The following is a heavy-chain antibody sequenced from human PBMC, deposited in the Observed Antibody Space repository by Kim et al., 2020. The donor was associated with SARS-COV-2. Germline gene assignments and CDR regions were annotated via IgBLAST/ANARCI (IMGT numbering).Heavy chain of an antibody. Sequence: SVKVSCKASGGTFSSYAISWVRQAPGQGLEWMGGIIPIFGTANYAQKFQGRVTITADESTSTAYMELSSLRSEDTAVYYCARPGGNWNFFNDAFDIWGQGTMVTVSS. CDR1: GGTFSSYA. D-gene: IGHD1-7*01. CDR3: ARPGGNWNFFNDAFDI. V-gene: IGHV1-69*13. CDR2: IIPIFGTA. J-gene: IGHJ3*02.